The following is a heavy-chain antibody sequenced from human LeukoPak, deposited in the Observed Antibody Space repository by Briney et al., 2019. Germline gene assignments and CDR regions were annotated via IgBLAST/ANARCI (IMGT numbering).Heavy chain of an antibody. D-gene: IGHD7-27*01. CDR1: GGSFNGYY. J-gene: IGHJ4*02. V-gene: IGHV4-34*01. CDR2: INHSGST. Sequence: PSGTLSLTCAVYGGSFNGYYWSWIRQPPGKGLEWIGEINHSGSTNYNPSLKSRVTISVDTSKNQFSLKLSSVTAADTAVYYCAKGGENWGSQVDYWGQGTLVTVSS. CDR3: AKGGENWGSQVDY.